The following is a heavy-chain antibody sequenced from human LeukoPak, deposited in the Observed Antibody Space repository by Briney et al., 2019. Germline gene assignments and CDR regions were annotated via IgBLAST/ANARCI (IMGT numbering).Heavy chain of an antibody. Sequence: GGSLRLSCAASGSTFSSYSMNWVRQAPGKGLEWVSSISSSSSYIYYADSVKGRFTISRDNAKNSLYLQMNSLRAEDTAVYYCARHPRYQLLLEYFQHWGQGTLVTVSS. D-gene: IGHD2-2*01. V-gene: IGHV3-21*01. CDR2: ISSSSSYI. J-gene: IGHJ1*01. CDR3: ARHPRYQLLLEYFQH. CDR1: GSTFSSYS.